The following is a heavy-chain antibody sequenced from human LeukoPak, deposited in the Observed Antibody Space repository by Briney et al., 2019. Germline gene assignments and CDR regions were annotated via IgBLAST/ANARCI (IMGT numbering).Heavy chain of an antibody. D-gene: IGHD6-13*01. Sequence: PSETLSLTCTVSGGSISNYYWSWIRQPAGKGLEWIGRFYTSGSTNYNPSLKSRVTMSVDTSKNQFSLKLNSVTAADTAVYYCARESSWYAFDYWGQGTLVTVSS. CDR1: GGSISNYY. J-gene: IGHJ4*02. CDR3: ARESSWYAFDY. V-gene: IGHV4-4*07. CDR2: FYTSGST.